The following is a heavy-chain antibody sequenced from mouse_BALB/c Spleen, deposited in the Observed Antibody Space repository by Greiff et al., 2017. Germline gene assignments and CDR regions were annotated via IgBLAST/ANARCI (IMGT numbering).Heavy chain of an antibody. D-gene: IGHD1-1*01. CDR3: ARARGRIAAYYYGNYAMDY. V-gene: IGHV3-1*02. CDR2: ISYSGST. CDR1: GYSITSGYS. Sequence: DVKLVESGPDLVKPSQSLSLTCTVTGYSITSGYSWHWIRQFPGNKLEWMGYISYSGSTSYNPSLKSRISITRDTSKNQFFLQLNSVTTEDTATYYCARARGRIAAYYYGNYAMDYWGQGTSVTVSS. J-gene: IGHJ4*01.